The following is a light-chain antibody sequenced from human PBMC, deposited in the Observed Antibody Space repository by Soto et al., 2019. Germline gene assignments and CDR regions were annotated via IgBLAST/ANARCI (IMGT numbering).Light chain of an antibody. Sequence: DIVLTQSPDSLAVSLGERATINCKSSQSVLYSSNNKNYLAWYQQKPGQPPKLLIYWASTRESGVPDRFSGSGSGTDFPLTSSSLQAEDVAVYYCQQYFLPWPCGQGTKVEIK. J-gene: IGKJ1*01. CDR1: QSVLYSSNNKNY. CDR2: WAS. V-gene: IGKV4-1*01. CDR3: QQYFLPWP.